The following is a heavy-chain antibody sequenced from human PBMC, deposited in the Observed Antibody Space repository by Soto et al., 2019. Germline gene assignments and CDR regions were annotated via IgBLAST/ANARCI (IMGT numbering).Heavy chain of an antibody. V-gene: IGHV3-66*01. CDR1: GFTVSSSY. D-gene: IGHD2-15*01. CDR2: IYSGGTT. J-gene: IGHJ3*02. Sequence: EVQLVESGGGLVQPGGSLRLSCAASGFTVSSSYMNWVRQAPGKGLEWVSVIYSGGTTYYADSVKGRFTISRDNSKNTLYLQMNSLRAEDTAVYFCARKIGVATTDILALWVDAFDIWGQGTMVTVSS. CDR3: ARKIGVATTDILALWVDAFDI.